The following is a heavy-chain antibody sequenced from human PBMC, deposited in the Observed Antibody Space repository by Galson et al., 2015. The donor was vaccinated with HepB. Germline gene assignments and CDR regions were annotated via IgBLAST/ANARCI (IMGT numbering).Heavy chain of an antibody. Sequence: SLRLSCAASGLTFSNSAMTWVRQAPGEGLEWVSSISANGGTTYYAGSVKGRFTISRDNFRSTVSLQMNSLRADDTAVYFCARVVLEWFFGYDDYYGMDVWGQGTTVTVSS. V-gene: IGHV3-23*01. D-gene: IGHD3-3*01. J-gene: IGHJ6*02. CDR2: ISANGGTT. CDR1: GLTFSNSA. CDR3: ARVVLEWFFGYDDYYGMDV.